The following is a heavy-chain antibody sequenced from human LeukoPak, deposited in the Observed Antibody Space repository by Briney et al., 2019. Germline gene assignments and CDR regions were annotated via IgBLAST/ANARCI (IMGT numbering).Heavy chain of an antibody. V-gene: IGHV1-18*01. CDR2: ISTYKDNT. Sequence: ASVKVSCKASGYTFTDHGINWVRQAPGQGLGWMGWISTYKDNTKYAQKFVGSVTTTTDTSTNTAYMELRNLRSDDTAVYYCARGGGWEYGDYEGRWFDPWGQGTLVTVSS. CDR1: GYTFTDHG. J-gene: IGHJ5*02. D-gene: IGHD4-17*01. CDR3: ARGGGWEYGDYEGRWFDP.